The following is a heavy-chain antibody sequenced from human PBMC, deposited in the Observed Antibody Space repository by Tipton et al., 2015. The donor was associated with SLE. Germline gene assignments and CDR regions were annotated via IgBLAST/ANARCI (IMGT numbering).Heavy chain of an antibody. J-gene: IGHJ4*02. Sequence: QSGAEVKKPGSSVKVSCKASGGTFSSYAISWVRQAPGQGLEWMGGIIPIFGTANYAQKFQGRVTITTDESTSTAYMELSSLRSEDTAVYYCARGGYCSSTSCYQTFDYWGQGTLATVSS. CDR2: IIPIFGTA. CDR1: GGTFSSYA. D-gene: IGHD2-2*03. V-gene: IGHV1-69*05. CDR3: ARGGYCSSTSCYQTFDY.